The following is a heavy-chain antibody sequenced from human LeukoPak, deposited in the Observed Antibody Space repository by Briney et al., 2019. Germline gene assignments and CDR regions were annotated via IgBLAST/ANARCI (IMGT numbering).Heavy chain of an antibody. Sequence: GASVKVSCKASGGTFNSYAIRWVRQAPGQGLEWMGGIIPIFGTANYAQRFQGRVTITADESTSTAYMELTSLRSDDTAVYYCARREKTDKKFDFWGQGTLVTVSS. D-gene: IGHD2-15*01. J-gene: IGHJ4*02. CDR2: IIPIFGTA. V-gene: IGHV1-69*13. CDR3: ARREKTDKKFDF. CDR1: GGTFNSYA.